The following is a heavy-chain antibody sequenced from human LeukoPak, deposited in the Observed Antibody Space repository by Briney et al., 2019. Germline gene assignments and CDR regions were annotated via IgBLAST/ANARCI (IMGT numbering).Heavy chain of an antibody. V-gene: IGHV4-59*08. Sequence: SETLSLTCTVSGGSISSYYWSWIRQPPGKGLEWIGYIYYSGSTTYNPSLKSQVTISVDTSKTQFSLKLSSVTSADTAVYYCARLWYSSGPDYWGQGTLVTVSS. D-gene: IGHD6-19*01. CDR3: ARLWYSSGPDY. CDR1: GGSISSYY. CDR2: IYYSGST. J-gene: IGHJ4*02.